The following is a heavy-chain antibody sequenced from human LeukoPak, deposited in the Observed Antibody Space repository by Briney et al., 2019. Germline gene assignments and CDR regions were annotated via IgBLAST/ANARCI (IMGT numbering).Heavy chain of an antibody. CDR2: ISWDSGSI. J-gene: IGHJ4*02. CDR1: GFTFDDYA. V-gene: IGHV3-9*01. Sequence: GRSLRLSCAASGFTFDDYAMHWDRQAPGKGLEWVSGISWDSGSIGYADSVKGRFTISRDNAKNSLYLQMNSLRAEDTALYYCAKGVPVRGVIMSYYFDYWGQGTLVTVSS. CDR3: AKGVPVRGVIMSYYFDY. D-gene: IGHD3-10*01.